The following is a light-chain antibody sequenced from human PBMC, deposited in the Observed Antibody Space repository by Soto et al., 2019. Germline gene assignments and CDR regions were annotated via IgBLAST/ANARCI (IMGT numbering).Light chain of an antibody. Sequence: DMQMTQSPSSLSAVVGDRVTITCRASRGIRNYLAWYQQRPGKVPKLLIYSASTLQSGVPFRFSGSGSGTDFTLSISSLQTEDVATYYCQNYNSAPRTFGQVNKLEIK. CDR1: RGIRNY. CDR2: SAS. J-gene: IGKJ1*01. V-gene: IGKV1-27*01. CDR3: QNYNSAPRT.